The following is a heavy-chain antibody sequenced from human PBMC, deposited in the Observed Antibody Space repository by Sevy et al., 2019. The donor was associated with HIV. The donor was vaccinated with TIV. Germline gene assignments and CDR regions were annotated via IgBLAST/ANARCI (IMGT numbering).Heavy chain of an antibody. CDR2: IAYDGGNK. CDR1: GFSFNKYG. J-gene: IGHJ4*02. CDR3: AKLPAGGSHFSYFDS. Sequence: GGSLRLSCAASGFSFNKYGMHWVRQAPGEGLEWVAVIAYDGGNKYYTYSVKGRFTISRDNSKKTLYLQMSSLRAEDTAVYYCAKLPAGGSHFSYFDSWGQGTLVTVSS. V-gene: IGHV3-30*18. D-gene: IGHD1-26*01.